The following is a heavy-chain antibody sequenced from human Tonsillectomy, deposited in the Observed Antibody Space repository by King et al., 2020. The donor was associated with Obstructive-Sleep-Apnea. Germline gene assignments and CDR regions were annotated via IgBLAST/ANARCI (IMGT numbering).Heavy chain of an antibody. CDR1: GFTFSNAW. Sequence: VQLVESGGGLVKPGGSLRLSCAASGFTFSNAWMSWVRQAPGKGLEWVGRIKSKTDGGTTDYAAPVKGRFTISRDDSKNTLYLQMNSLKTEDTAVYYCTSRTSIVVVVAATDIWGQGTMVTVSS. D-gene: IGHD2-15*01. CDR2: IKSKTDGGTT. J-gene: IGHJ3*02. V-gene: IGHV3-15*01. CDR3: TSRTSIVVVVAATDI.